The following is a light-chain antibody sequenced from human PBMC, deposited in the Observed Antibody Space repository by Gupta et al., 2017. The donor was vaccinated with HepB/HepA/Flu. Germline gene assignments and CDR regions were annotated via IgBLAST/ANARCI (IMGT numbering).Light chain of an antibody. J-gene: IGKJ2*03. CDR3: QQSYRTPPYS. CDR2: AAS. Sequence: DIQMTQSPSSLSASVGDRHTITCRASQNITTSLNWYQQKPGKAPKLLIFAASSLQSGVPSRFSGSGSGTDFTLTINSRQPEDFATYYCQQSYRTPPYSFGQGTKLEI. V-gene: IGKV1-39*01. CDR1: QNITTS.